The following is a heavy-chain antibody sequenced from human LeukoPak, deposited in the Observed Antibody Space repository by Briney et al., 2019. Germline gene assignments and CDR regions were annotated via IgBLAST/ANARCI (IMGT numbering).Heavy chain of an antibody. D-gene: IGHD3-22*01. CDR3: GSEERRRQVVRGGGNFYYYMDV. CDR1: GGSFCNYY. Sequence: SETLSLTCAVWGGSFCNYYWSWIRQSPGKGLEWIGEITHSGSTNYNPSLMSRVTISVDTSKDQFSLKLTSVTAADTGVYYCGSEERRRQVVRGGGNFYYYMDVWGNGTTVTVSS. V-gene: IGHV4-34*01. J-gene: IGHJ6*03. CDR2: ITHSGST.